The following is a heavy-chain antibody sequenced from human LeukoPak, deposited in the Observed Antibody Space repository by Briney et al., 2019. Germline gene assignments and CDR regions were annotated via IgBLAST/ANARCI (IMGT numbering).Heavy chain of an antibody. J-gene: IGHJ4*02. D-gene: IGHD6-19*01. CDR3: AGRGIAVAGGFDY. CDR1: GGSISSSSYY. CDR2: IYYSGST. V-gene: IGHV4-39*01. Sequence: PSETLSLTCTVSGGSISSSSYYWGWIRQPPGKGLEWIRSIYYSGSTYYNPSLKSRVTISVDTSKNQFSLKLSSVTAADTAVYYCAGRGIAVAGGFDYWGQGTLVTVSS.